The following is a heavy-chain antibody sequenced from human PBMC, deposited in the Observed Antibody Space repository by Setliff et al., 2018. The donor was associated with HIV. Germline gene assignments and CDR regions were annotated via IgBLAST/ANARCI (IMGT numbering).Heavy chain of an antibody. CDR2: IDHSGST. CDR1: GGAFNDFY. J-gene: IGHJ3*01. D-gene: IGHD6-19*01. Sequence: SETLSLTCAVYGGAFNDFYWGWIRQPPGKGLEWIGEIDHSGSTNNNPSLKSRLTISVDTSKKQFSLKLTSLTAADTAVYFCARFSSTGWRRAFDVWGQGTKVTVSS. V-gene: IGHV4-34*01. CDR3: ARFSSTGWRRAFDV.